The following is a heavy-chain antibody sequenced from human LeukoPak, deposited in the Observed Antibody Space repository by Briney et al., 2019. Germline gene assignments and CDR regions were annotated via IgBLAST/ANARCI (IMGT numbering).Heavy chain of an antibody. D-gene: IGHD6-19*01. CDR2: IHTSGST. V-gene: IGHV4-61*02. CDR1: GGSISSGSYY. Sequence: PSETLSLTCTVSGGSISSGSYYWTWIRQPAGKTLEWIGRIHTSGSTNYNPSLKSRVTISVDTSKNQFSLKLTFVTAADTAVYYCARDLDTSGWCNFDYWGQGALVTVSS. CDR3: ARDLDTSGWCNFDY. J-gene: IGHJ4*02.